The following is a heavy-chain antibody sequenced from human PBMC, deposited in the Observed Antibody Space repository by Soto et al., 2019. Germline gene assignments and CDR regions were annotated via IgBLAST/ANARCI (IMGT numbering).Heavy chain of an antibody. CDR2: ISGSGGST. J-gene: IGHJ4*02. Sequence: GGSLRLSCAASGFTFSSYAMSWVRPAPGKGLEWVSAISGSGGSTYYADSVKGRFTISRDNSKNTLYLQMNSLRAEDTAVYYCAKAFSSGILKQPLDYWGQGTLVTVSS. D-gene: IGHD3-22*01. CDR1: GFTFSSYA. V-gene: IGHV3-23*01. CDR3: AKAFSSGILKQPLDY.